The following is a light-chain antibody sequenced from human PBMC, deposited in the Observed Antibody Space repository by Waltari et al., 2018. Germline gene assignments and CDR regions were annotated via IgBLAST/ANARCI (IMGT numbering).Light chain of an antibody. CDR3: CSYAGGYTWV. V-gene: IGLV2-11*01. Sequence: QSALTQPRSVSGSPGQSVTISCTGTSNDVGAYKFVSWYQHHPGKAPKLMIYDFSKRPPGVPDRFPGSKSGSTASLTISGIQAEDEADYYCCSYAGGYTWVFGGGTKLTVL. CDR2: DFS. CDR1: SNDVGAYKF. J-gene: IGLJ3*02.